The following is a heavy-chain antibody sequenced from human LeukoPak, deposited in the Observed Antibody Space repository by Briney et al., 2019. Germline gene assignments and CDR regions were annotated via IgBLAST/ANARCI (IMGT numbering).Heavy chain of an antibody. CDR2: IYPGDSDT. Sequence: GESLKISCKVSGYRFTSYWIGWVRQMPGKGLEWMGTIYPGDSDTSHSPSFQGQDTISADQSISTAYLQWSSLKASDTAMYYCARHIFSSSYFDYWGQGTLVTVSS. J-gene: IGHJ4*02. D-gene: IGHD6-6*01. CDR3: ARHIFSSSYFDY. V-gene: IGHV5-51*01. CDR1: GYRFTSYW.